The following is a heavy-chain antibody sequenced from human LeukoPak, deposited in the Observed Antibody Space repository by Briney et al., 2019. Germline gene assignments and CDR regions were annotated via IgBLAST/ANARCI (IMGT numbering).Heavy chain of an antibody. V-gene: IGHV1-69*13. CDR2: IIPMFGIA. D-gene: IGHD3-22*01. CDR1: GGTFSTYA. CDR3: ARTQNMITVAGGFDY. J-gene: IGHJ4*02. Sequence: SVKVSCKASGGTFSTYAISWVRQAPGQGLDWMGGIIPMFGIANYAQKFQDRVTLTADESTNTAYMEVSRLTSEDSAVYYCARTQNMITVAGGFDYWGQGTLVTVSS.